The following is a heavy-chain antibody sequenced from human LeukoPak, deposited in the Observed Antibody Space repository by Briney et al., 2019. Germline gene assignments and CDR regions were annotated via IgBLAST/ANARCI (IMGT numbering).Heavy chain of an antibody. Sequence: AGGSLRLSCAASGFTFSSYARHWVRQAPGKGLEWVSTISGSGGSTYYADSVKGRFSISRDNPKNTLYLQMNSLRAEDTAIYYCAKSWSSGYYLFDYWGQGSLVTVSS. CDR3: AKSWSSGYYLFDY. D-gene: IGHD3-22*01. CDR1: GFTFSSYA. J-gene: IGHJ4*02. CDR2: ISGSGGST. V-gene: IGHV3-23*01.